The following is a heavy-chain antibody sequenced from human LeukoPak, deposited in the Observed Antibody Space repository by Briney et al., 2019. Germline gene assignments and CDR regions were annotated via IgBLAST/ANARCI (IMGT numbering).Heavy chain of an antibody. CDR1: GGSISSGGYY. V-gene: IGHV4-30-2*01. J-gene: IGHJ4*02. CDR2: IYHSGST. CDR3: ARWADPSIAAAGTDPWYYFDY. Sequence: SQTLSLTCTVSGGSISSGGYYWSWIRQPPGKGLEWIGYIYHSGSTYYNPSLKSRVTISVDRSKNQFSLKLSSVAAADTAVYYCARWADPSIAAAGTDPWYYFDYWGQGTLVTVSS. D-gene: IGHD6-13*01.